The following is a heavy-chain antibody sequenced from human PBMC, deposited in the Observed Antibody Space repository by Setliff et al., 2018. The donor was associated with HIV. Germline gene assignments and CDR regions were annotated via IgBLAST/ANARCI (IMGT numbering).Heavy chain of an antibody. Sequence: ASVKVSCKASGYNFTSYAMHWVRQAPGQRLEWMGWINTGNGNTKYSQRFQGRVTITRDTSASTAYMELSSLRSEDTAMYYCANGYSSGWYLVTAFDIWGQGTMVTVS. CDR1: GYNFTSYA. J-gene: IGHJ3*02. CDR3: ANGYSSGWYLVTAFDI. CDR2: INTGNGNT. D-gene: IGHD6-19*01. V-gene: IGHV1-3*04.